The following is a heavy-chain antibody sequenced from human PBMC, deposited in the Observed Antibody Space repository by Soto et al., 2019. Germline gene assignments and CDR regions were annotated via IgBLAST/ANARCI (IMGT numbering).Heavy chain of an antibody. V-gene: IGHV3-43*01. Sequence: PGGSLRLSCAASGFTFDDYTMHWVRQAPGKGLEWVSLISWDGGSTYYADSVKGRFTISRDNSKNSLYLQMNSLRTEDTALYYCAKDMAGVDPYGMDVWGQGTTVTVSS. CDR1: GFTFDDYT. CDR3: AKDMAGVDPYGMDV. J-gene: IGHJ6*02. CDR2: ISWDGGST. D-gene: IGHD3-10*01.